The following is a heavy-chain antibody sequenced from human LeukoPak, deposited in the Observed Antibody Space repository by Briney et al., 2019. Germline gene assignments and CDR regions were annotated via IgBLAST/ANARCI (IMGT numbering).Heavy chain of an antibody. D-gene: IGHD3-22*01. J-gene: IGHJ4*02. CDR3: ARETYYYDSSGYYYYFDY. CDR1: GGSISSYY. CDR2: IYTSGST. V-gene: IGHV4-4*07. Sequence: NPSETLSLTCTVSGGSISSYYWSWIRQPAGKGLEWIGRIYTSGSTNYNPSLKSRVTMSVDTSKNQFSLKLSSVTAADTAVYYCARETYYYDSSGYYYYFDYWGQGTLVTVSS.